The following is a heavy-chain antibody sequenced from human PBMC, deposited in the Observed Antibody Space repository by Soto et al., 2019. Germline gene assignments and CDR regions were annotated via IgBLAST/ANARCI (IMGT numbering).Heavy chain of an antibody. V-gene: IGHV4-34*01. CDR1: GGSFSGYY. Sequence: QVQLQQWGAGLLKPSETLSLTCAVYGGSFSGYYWSWIRQPPGKGLEWIGEINHSGSTNYNPSLKSGVAISVDASKNQFCLKLSSVSAADTAVYYCARVVVAAASYPFAPGGQGTLVTVAS. J-gene: IGHJ5*02. CDR2: INHSGST. CDR3: ARVVVAAASYPFAP. D-gene: IGHD6-25*01.